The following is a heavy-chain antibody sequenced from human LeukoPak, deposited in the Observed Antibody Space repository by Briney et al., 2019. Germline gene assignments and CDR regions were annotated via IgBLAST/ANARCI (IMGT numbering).Heavy chain of an antibody. D-gene: IGHD3-16*01. J-gene: IGHJ4*02. Sequence: ASVKVSCKASGYTFTSYDINWVRQATGQGLEWMGWMNPNSGNTGYAQKFQGRVTMTRNTSISTAYMELSSLRSEDTAVYYCARKPLCRGYYFDYWGQGTLVTVSS. CDR2: MNPNSGNT. V-gene: IGHV1-8*01. CDR1: GYTFTSYD. CDR3: ARKPLCRGYYFDY.